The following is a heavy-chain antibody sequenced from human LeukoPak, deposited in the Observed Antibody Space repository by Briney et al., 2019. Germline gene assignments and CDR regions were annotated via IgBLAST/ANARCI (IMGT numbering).Heavy chain of an antibody. CDR2: IDTSSTTM. J-gene: IGHJ4*02. CDR1: GLTFSKYS. D-gene: IGHD3-10*01. V-gene: IGHV3-48*04. Sequence: GGSLRLSCAASGLTFSKYSMTWVRQAPGKGLEWVSFIDTSSTTMYYTDSVKGRFTISRDNAKNSLYLQMNSLRAEDTAVYYCARDGGSNLSSGYYFDYWGQGTLVTVSS. CDR3: ARDGGSNLSSGYYFDY.